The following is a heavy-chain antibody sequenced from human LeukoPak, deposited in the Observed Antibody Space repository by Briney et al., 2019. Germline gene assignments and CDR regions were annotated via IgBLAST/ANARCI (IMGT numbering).Heavy chain of an antibody. D-gene: IGHD6-19*01. CDR1: GGSFSGYY. Sequence: QPSETLSLTCAVYGGSFSGYYWSWIRQPPGKGLEWIGEINHSGSTNYNPPLKSRVTISVDTSKNQFSLKLSSVTAADTAVYYCARAYPGYSSGWYVKGYDYWGQGTLVTVSS. CDR3: ARAYPGYSSGWYVKGYDY. CDR2: INHSGST. J-gene: IGHJ4*02. V-gene: IGHV4-34*01.